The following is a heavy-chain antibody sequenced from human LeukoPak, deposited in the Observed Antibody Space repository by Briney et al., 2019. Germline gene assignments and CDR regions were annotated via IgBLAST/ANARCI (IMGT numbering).Heavy chain of an antibody. J-gene: IGHJ4*02. D-gene: IGHD2-15*01. Sequence: PSETLSLTCAVYGGSFSGYYWSWIRQPPRKGLEWIGEINHSVSTNYNPSLKSRVTISLDTSKNKFSLKLSSVTAADTPVYYCARTLLGYCSGGSCLPPFLWWGQGTLVTVSS. CDR2: INHSVST. CDR3: ARTLLGYCSGGSCLPPFLW. CDR1: GGSFSGYY. V-gene: IGHV4-34*01.